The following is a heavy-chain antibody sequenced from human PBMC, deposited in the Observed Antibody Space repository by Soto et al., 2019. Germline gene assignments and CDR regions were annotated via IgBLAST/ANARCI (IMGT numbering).Heavy chain of an antibody. D-gene: IGHD3-9*01. Sequence: GGSLRLSCTASGFTVSTNYMSWVRQAPGKGPEWVSAISSSGMFMYYADAVKGRFTVFRDNAKNSLYLQMNSLRAEDTAVYYYARSSVLPYFHSGLFDYWGQGALVTVSS. CDR2: ISSSGMFM. CDR3: ARSSVLPYFHSGLFDY. CDR1: GFTVSTNY. J-gene: IGHJ4*02. V-gene: IGHV3-21*01.